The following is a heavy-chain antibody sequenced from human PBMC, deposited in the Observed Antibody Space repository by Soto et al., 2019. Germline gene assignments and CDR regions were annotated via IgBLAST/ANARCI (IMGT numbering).Heavy chain of an antibody. CDR1: GASINNNYYY. Sequence: SETLSLTCTVSGASINNNYYYGSWIRQTPGKGLEWIGYVYDSGTTDYIPSRKSRLSMSINKSQNQFTLKLNSVTAGDTATYYCARMSYFYDKLHFELWDRGTLVTDYS. V-gene: IGHV4-30-4*01. D-gene: IGHD3-22*01. J-gene: IGHJ2*01. CDR2: VYDSGTT. CDR3: ARMSYFYDKLHFEL.